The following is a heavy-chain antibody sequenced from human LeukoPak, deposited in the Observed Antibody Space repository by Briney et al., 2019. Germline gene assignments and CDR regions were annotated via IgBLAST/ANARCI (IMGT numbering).Heavy chain of an antibody. D-gene: IGHD3/OR15-3a*01. J-gene: IGHJ5*02. CDR2: IYYSGST. CDR1: GGSISSGGYY. V-gene: IGHV4-61*08. CDR3: ARSYDFWSGYYSNWFDP. Sequence: SQTLSLTCTVSGGSISSGGYYWSWIRQPPGKGLEWIGYIYYSGSTNYNPSLKSRVTISVDTSKNQFSLKLSSVTAADTAVYYCARSYDFWSGYYSNWFDPWGQGTLVTVSS.